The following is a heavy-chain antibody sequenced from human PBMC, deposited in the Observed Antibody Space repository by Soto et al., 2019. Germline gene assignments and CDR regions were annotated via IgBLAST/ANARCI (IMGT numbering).Heavy chain of an antibody. CDR3: AGFKEGKIVGLRWLDP. J-gene: IGHJ5*02. CDR1: GVDFRGSY. V-gene: IGHV3-11*01. D-gene: IGHD1-26*01. Sequence: PGGSLRLSCVGSGVDFRGSYMNWIRQAPGKGLEWITYISDTGRTIHYADSVKGRFVISRDNSKDSVYLQMNDLRADDTAVYYCAGFKEGKIVGLRWLDPWGQGTRVTAPQ. CDR2: ISDTGRTI.